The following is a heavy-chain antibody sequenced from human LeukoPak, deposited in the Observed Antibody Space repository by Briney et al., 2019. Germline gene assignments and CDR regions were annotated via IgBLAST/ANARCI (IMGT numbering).Heavy chain of an antibody. Sequence: GGSLRLSCAASGFTFSSYGMHWVRQAPGKGLEWVAFIRYDGSNKYYADSVKGRFTISRDNAKNSLYLQMNSLRAEDTAVYYCARDGRLTVVTQIDYWGQGTLVTVSS. J-gene: IGHJ4*02. V-gene: IGHV3-30*02. D-gene: IGHD4-23*01. CDR3: ARDGRLTVVTQIDY. CDR2: IRYDGSNK. CDR1: GFTFSSYG.